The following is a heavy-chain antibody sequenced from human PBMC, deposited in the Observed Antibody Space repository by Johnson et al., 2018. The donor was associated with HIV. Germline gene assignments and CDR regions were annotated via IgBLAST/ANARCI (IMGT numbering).Heavy chain of an antibody. D-gene: IGHD3-22*01. V-gene: IGHV3-30*04. CDR3: ARNSSGYPFAFDI. CDR1: GFTFSTYA. Sequence: QVQLVESGGGVVQPGRSPRLSCAASGFTFSTYAMHWVRQAPGKGLEWVAIIFYDVSYKYYADSVKGRFTISRDNSKNTLYLHMNSLRAEDTAVYSCARNSSGYPFAFDIWGQGTMVIVPS. J-gene: IGHJ3*02. CDR2: IFYDVSYK.